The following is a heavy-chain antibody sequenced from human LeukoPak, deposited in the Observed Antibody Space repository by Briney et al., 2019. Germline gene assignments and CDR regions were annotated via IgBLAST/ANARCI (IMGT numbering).Heavy chain of an antibody. Sequence: GGSLRLSCTASGFTFGDYAMTWVRQAPGKGLEWVSYISSSGSTIYYADSVKGRFTISRDNAKNSLYLQMNSLRAEDTAVYYCAKVEDYGDSTYYYYYYMDVWGKGTTVTVSS. V-gene: IGHV3-11*01. J-gene: IGHJ6*03. CDR1: GFTFGDYA. CDR2: ISSSGSTI. D-gene: IGHD4-17*01. CDR3: AKVEDYGDSTYYYYYYMDV.